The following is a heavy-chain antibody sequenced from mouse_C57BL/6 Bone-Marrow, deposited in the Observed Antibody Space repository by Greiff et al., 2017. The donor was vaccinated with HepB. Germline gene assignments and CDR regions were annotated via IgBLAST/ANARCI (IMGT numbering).Heavy chain of an antibody. CDR1: GYTFTEYT. CDR3: ARLGGNYPYYYAMDY. CDR2: FYPGSGSI. J-gene: IGHJ4*01. D-gene: IGHD2-1*01. V-gene: IGHV1-62-2*01. Sequence: QVQLQQSGAELVKPGASVKLSCKASGYTFTEYTIHWVKQRSGQGLEWIGWFYPGSGSIKYNEKFKDKATLTVDKSSSTAYMQLSSLTSEDSAVYYCARLGGNYPYYYAMDYWGQGTSVTVSS.